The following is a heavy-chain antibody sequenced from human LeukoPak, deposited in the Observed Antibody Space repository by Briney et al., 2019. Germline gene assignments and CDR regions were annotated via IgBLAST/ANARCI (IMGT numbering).Heavy chain of an antibody. CDR1: GVSINTYY. CDR3: AAGPWELDF. V-gene: IGHV4-4*09. CDR2: IYNGGNT. Sequence: SETLSLTCTVSGVSINTYYASWIRQAPGKGLEFIGFIYNGGNTNYNPSLKSRATISVDTSNNQFSLRLTSVTAADTAMYYCAAGPWELDFWGQVTLVTVSS. D-gene: IGHD1-26*01. J-gene: IGHJ4*02.